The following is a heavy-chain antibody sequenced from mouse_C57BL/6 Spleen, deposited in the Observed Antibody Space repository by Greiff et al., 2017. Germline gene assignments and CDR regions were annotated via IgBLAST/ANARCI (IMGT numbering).Heavy chain of an antibody. V-gene: IGHV1-76*01. Sequence: VQLKQSGAELVRPGASVKLSCKASGYTFTDYYINWVKQRPGQGLEWIARIYPGSGNTYYNEKFKGKATLTAEKSSSTAYMQLSSLTSEDSAVYFCARDYDYDPFDYWGQGTTLTVSS. D-gene: IGHD2-4*01. J-gene: IGHJ2*01. CDR1: GYTFTDYY. CDR2: IYPGSGNT. CDR3: ARDYDYDPFDY.